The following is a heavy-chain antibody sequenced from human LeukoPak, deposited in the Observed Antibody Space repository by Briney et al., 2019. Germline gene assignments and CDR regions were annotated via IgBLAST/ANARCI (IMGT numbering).Heavy chain of an antibody. D-gene: IGHD6-19*01. V-gene: IGHV4-30-2*01. CDR3: ASLPYSSGWDEFDY. J-gene: IGHJ4*02. CDR2: IYHSGST. Sequence: SQTLSLTCTVSGGSISSGRYYWSWIRQPPGKGLEWIGYIYHSGSTHYNPSLKSRVTISVDRSKNQFSLKLSSVTAADTAVYYCASLPYSSGWDEFDYWGQGTLVTVSS. CDR1: GGSISSGRYY.